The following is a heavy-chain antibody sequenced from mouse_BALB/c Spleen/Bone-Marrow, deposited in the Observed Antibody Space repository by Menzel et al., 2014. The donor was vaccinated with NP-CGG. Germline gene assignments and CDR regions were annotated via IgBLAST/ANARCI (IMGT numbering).Heavy chain of an antibody. CDR2: FYPGDGDT. Sequence: QVQLQQSGAELVRPGSSVKISCKASGYAFSNYWMNWVKQRPGQGLEWIGQFYPGDGDTNYNGKFKGKATLTADKSSSTAYMQLSSLTSEDSAVYSCARRDGSTYYYAMDYWGQGTSVTVSS. J-gene: IGHJ4*01. CDR3: ARRDGSTYYYAMDY. CDR1: GYAFSNYW. V-gene: IGHV1-80*01. D-gene: IGHD1-1*01.